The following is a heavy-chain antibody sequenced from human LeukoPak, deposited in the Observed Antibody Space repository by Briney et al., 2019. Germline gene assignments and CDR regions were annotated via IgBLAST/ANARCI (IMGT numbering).Heavy chain of an antibody. J-gene: IGHJ4*02. CDR1: GGTFSSYA. V-gene: IGHV1-18*01. D-gene: IGHD6-19*01. CDR2: ISAYNGNT. CDR3: ARDYPQQWLEGRLDY. Sequence: GASVKVSCKASGGTFSSYAISWVRQAPGQGLEWMGWISAYNGNTNYAQKLQGRVTMTTDTSTSTAYMELRSLRSDDTAVYYCARDYPQQWLEGRLDYWGQGTLVTVSS.